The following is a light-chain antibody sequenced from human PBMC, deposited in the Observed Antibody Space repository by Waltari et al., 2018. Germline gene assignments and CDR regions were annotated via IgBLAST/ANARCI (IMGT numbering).Light chain of an antibody. V-gene: IGKV1-39*01. CDR3: QQSYSTLGT. J-gene: IGKJ1*01. CDR1: QSISSY. CDR2: AAS. Sequence: DIQMTQSPSSLSASVGDRVTITCRASQSISSYLNWYQQKPGKAPKRLSYAASSLQSGVPSRFSGSGSGTDFTLTISSLQPEDFATYYCQQSYSTLGTFGQGTKVEIK.